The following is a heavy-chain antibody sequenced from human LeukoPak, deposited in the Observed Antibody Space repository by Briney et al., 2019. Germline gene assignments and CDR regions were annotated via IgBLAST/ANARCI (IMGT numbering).Heavy chain of an antibody. Sequence: PSETLSLTCAVSGAFITSSHWWSWARQPPGKGLEWIGEIYHSGTTNYNPSLKSRVTMSVDKSKNQFSLKLSSVTAADTAVYYCATYFYGDYGSYYFDYWGQGTLVTVSS. CDR3: ATYFYGDYGSYYFDY. V-gene: IGHV4-4*02. CDR2: IYHSGTT. CDR1: GAFITSSHW. D-gene: IGHD4-17*01. J-gene: IGHJ4*02.